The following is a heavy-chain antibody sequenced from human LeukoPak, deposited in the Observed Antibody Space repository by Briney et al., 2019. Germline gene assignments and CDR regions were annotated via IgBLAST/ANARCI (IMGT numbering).Heavy chain of an antibody. Sequence: ASVKVSCKASGYTFTSYDISWVRQATGQGLEWMGWMNPNNGHTGYAQKFQGRVTMTMNTSISTAYMELSSLRSEDTAVYFCARSDRGYGSGRIYYYYMDVWGKGTTVTIS. D-gene: IGHD3-10*01. CDR2: MNPNNGHT. CDR1: GYTFTSYD. J-gene: IGHJ6*03. V-gene: IGHV1-8*01. CDR3: ARSDRGYGSGRIYYYYMDV.